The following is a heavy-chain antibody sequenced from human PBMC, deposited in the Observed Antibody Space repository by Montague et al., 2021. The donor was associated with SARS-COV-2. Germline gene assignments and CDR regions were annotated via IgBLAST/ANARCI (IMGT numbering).Heavy chain of an antibody. J-gene: IGHJ3*02. D-gene: IGHD6-19*01. CDR1: GGSISSSSYY. Sequence: SETLFLTCTVSGGSISSSSYYWGWIRQPQGKGLEWNGSIYYSGSNYYNPSLKSRVTISVDTYKNQFSLKLSSVTAADTAVYYCARQENSSGWFKPDAFDIWGQGTMVTVSS. V-gene: IGHV4-39*01. CDR3: ARQENSSGWFKPDAFDI. CDR2: IYYSGSN.